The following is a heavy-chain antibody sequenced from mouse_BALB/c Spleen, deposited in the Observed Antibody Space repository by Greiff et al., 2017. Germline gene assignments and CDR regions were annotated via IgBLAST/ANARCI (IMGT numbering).Heavy chain of an antibody. J-gene: IGHJ1*01. Sequence: EVQLVESGGGLVKPGGSLKLSCAASGFTFSDYYMYWVRQTPEKRLEWVATISDGGSYTYYPDSVKGRFTISRDNAKNNLYLQMSSLKSEDTALYDCARAPNGSSLWYFDVWGAGTTVTVSS. V-gene: IGHV5-4*02. CDR2: ISDGGSYT. CDR3: ARAPNGSSLWYFDV. D-gene: IGHD1-1*01. CDR1: GFTFSDYY.